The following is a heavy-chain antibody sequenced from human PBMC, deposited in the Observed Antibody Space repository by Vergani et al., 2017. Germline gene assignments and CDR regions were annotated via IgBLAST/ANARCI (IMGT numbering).Heavy chain of an antibody. CDR2: MNPISGNT. J-gene: IGHJ4*02. Sequence: QVQLVQSGAEVKKPGASVKVPCKASGYTFTSDDINWVRQATGQGLEWMGWMNPISGNTGYAQNLQGRLTITRDTSVNTAYMELSSLTSEDMAFYYCVRARRTCTYDHCPRYYYDLWGQGTLVTVSS. CDR1: GYTFTSDD. CDR3: VRARRTCTYDHCPRYYYDL. V-gene: IGHV1-8*03. D-gene: IGHD2-8*01.